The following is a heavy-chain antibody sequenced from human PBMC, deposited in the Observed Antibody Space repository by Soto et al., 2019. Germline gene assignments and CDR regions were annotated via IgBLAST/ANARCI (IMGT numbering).Heavy chain of an antibody. CDR3: ALEYSSFRTFDY. CDR2: ISGSGGST. CDR1: GFTFISYA. Sequence: GGSLRLSCAASGFTFISYAMSWVRQAPGKGLEWVSAISGSGGSTYYADSVKGRFTISRDNSKNTLYLQMNSLRAEDTAVYYCALEYSSFRTFDYWGQGTLVTVSS. D-gene: IGHD6-6*01. V-gene: IGHV3-23*01. J-gene: IGHJ4*02.